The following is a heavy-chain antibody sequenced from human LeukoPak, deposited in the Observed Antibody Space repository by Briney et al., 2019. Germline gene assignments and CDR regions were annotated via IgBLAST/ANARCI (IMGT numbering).Heavy chain of an antibody. Sequence: GGSLRLSCAASGFTVSSNYMSWVRQAPGKGLEWVAVISYDGTNKDYADSVKGRFTISRDNSKNTLYLQMNSLRTEDTAVYFCARGIPAQFAFDPWGQGTLVTVSS. V-gene: IGHV3-30*03. D-gene: IGHD2-2*01. CDR3: ARGIPAQFAFDP. CDR1: GFTVSSNY. J-gene: IGHJ5*02. CDR2: ISYDGTNK.